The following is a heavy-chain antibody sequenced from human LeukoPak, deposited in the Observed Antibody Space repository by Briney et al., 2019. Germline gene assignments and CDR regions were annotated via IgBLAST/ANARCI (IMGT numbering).Heavy chain of an antibody. CDR2: IYYSGTT. V-gene: IGHV4-39*07. Sequence: PSETLSLTCTVSGGSIPISTYYWGWVRQPPGKGLEWIGSIYYSGTTKYNPSLKSRVTISVDNSNNKFSLRLTSVTAADTAVYYCARGISGSGSYGHFDSWGQGTLVTVSS. J-gene: IGHJ4*02. CDR3: ARGISGSGSYGHFDS. CDR1: GGSIPISTYY. D-gene: IGHD1-26*01.